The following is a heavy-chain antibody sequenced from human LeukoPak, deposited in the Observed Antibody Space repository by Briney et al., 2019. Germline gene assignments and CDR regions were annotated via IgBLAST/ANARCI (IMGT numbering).Heavy chain of an antibody. Sequence: PSETLSLTCAVYGGSFSGYYWSWIRQPPGKGLEWIGEINHSGSTNYNPSLKSRVTISVDTSKNQFSLKLSSVTAADTAVYYCARHSTARALVQYWGQGTLVTVSS. V-gene: IGHV4-34*01. J-gene: IGHJ4*02. CDR2: INHSGST. D-gene: IGHD4-17*01. CDR3: ARHSTARALVQY. CDR1: GGSFSGYY.